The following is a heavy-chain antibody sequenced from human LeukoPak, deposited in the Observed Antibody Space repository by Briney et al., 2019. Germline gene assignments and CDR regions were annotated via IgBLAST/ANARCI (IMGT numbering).Heavy chain of an antibody. V-gene: IGHV1-24*01. CDR3: APLDPYYDSSGS. D-gene: IGHD3-22*01. CDR1: GYTLTELS. J-gene: IGHJ5*02. Sequence: ASVKVSCKVSGYTLTELSMHWVRQAPGKGLEWMGGFDPEDGETIYAQKFQGRVTMTEDTSTDTAYMELSSLRSEDTAVYYCAPLDPYYDSSGSWGQGTLVTVSS. CDR2: FDPEDGET.